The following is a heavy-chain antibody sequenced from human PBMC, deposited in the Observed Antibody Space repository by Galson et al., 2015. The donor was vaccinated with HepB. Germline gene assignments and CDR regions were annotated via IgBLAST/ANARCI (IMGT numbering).Heavy chain of an antibody. CDR3: ATRKGVAAILHFDY. CDR2: FDPEDGET. J-gene: IGHJ4*02. Sequence: SVKVSCKVSGYTLTELSMHWVRQAPGKGLEWMGGFDPEDGETIYAQKFQGRVTMTEDTSTDTAYMELSSLRSEDTAVYYCATRKGVAAILHFDYWGQGTLVTVSS. V-gene: IGHV1-24*01. CDR1: GYTLTELS. D-gene: IGHD2-15*01.